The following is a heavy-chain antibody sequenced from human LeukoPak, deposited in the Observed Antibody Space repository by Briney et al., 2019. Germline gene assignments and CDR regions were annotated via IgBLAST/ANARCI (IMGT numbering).Heavy chain of an antibody. CDR1: GFTFTDYS. Sequence: GGSLRLSYAASGFTFTDYSMNWVRQAPGKGLEWVSSISSSSSYIYYADSVKGRFTISRDNAKNSLYLQMNSLRAEDTAVYYCACYYYDSSGYYLGNYFDYWGQGTLVTVSS. D-gene: IGHD3-22*01. J-gene: IGHJ4*02. CDR3: ACYYYDSSGYYLGNYFDY. CDR2: ISSSSSYI. V-gene: IGHV3-21*01.